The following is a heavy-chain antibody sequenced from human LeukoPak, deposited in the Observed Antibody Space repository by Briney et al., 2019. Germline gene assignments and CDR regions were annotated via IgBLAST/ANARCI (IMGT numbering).Heavy chain of an antibody. Sequence: GGSLRLSCAASGFTVSGNYMSWVRQAPGKGLEWVSVMSSRGDGIFYADAVKGRFTISRDNSKNTLYLQMDSLRVEDTAIYYCANGRLSVEHYWGQGTLVTVSS. V-gene: IGHV3-53*01. D-gene: IGHD2/OR15-2a*01. CDR3: ANGRLSVEHY. J-gene: IGHJ4*02. CDR1: GFTVSGNY. CDR2: MSSRGDGI.